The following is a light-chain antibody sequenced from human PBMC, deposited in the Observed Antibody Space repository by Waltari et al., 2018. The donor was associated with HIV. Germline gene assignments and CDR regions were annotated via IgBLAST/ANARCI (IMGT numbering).Light chain of an antibody. V-gene: IGKV3-20*01. J-gene: IGKJ2*01. CDR3: QQYGGSPLFT. Sequence: EIVLTQSPATLSLPPGDRATLSCRASQTVDSRQLAWYQQKPGQAPRLLIYGASNRATDVPDRFTCGGSGVDFTLTISGLEPEDCAVYFCQQYGGSPLFTFGKGTKLEI. CDR2: GAS. CDR1: QTVDSRQ.